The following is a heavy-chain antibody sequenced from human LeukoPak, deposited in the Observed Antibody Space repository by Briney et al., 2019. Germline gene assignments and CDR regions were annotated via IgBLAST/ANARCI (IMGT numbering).Heavy chain of an antibody. CDR1: GYSFTSYW. V-gene: IGHV5-10-1*04. CDR3: ASLYGDYVRY. Sequence: GESLKISCKGSGYSFTSYWISWVRQMPGKGLEWMGRIDPSDSYTNYSPSFQGQVTISADKSISTAYLQWSSLKASDTAMYYCASLYGDYVRYWGQGTLVTVSS. D-gene: IGHD4-17*01. CDR2: IDPSDSYT. J-gene: IGHJ4*02.